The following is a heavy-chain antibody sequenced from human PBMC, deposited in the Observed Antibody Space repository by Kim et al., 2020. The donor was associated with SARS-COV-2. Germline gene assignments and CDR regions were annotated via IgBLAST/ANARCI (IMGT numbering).Heavy chain of an antibody. V-gene: IGHV3-48*02. CDR1: GFTFSSYS. J-gene: IGHJ6*02. CDR3: ARDKYYDFWSGYYVSGYYYYGMDV. CDR2: ISSSSSTI. Sequence: GGSLRLSCAASGFTFSSYSMNWVRQAPGKGLEWVSYISSSSSTIYYADSVKGRFTISRDNAKNSLYLQMNSLRDEDTAVYYCARDKYYDFWSGYYVSGYYYYGMDVWGQGTTVTVSS. D-gene: IGHD3-3*01.